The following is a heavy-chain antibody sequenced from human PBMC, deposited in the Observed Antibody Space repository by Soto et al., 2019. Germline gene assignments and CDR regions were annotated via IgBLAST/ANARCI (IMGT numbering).Heavy chain of an antibody. D-gene: IGHD2-15*01. Sequence: SETLSLTCTVSGGSIANNNYFWGWVRQPPGKGLEWIGSAAYSGGTYKNPSLKSRVTVSVDTSKNQFSLKLTSVTAADTAVYYCAKVVVGATSHSDFDSWGQGTLVTVS. CDR2: AAYSGGT. CDR1: GGSIANNNYF. V-gene: IGHV4-39*01. J-gene: IGHJ4*02. CDR3: AKVVVGATSHSDFDS.